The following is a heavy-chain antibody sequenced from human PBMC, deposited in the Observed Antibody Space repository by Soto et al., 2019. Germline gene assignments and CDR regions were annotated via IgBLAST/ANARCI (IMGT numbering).Heavy chain of an antibody. D-gene: IGHD2-8*01. Sequence: GESLKISCKGSGYRFSSYWIAWVRQMPGKGLEWMGIIYPGDSDTRYSPSFQGQVTMSVDKSNSTAYLHWSSLKASDTAMYYCARQGSNGAYYYYGMDVWGQGTTVTVSS. J-gene: IGHJ6*02. V-gene: IGHV5-51*01. CDR3: ARQGSNGAYYYYGMDV. CDR2: IYPGDSDT. CDR1: GYRFSSYW.